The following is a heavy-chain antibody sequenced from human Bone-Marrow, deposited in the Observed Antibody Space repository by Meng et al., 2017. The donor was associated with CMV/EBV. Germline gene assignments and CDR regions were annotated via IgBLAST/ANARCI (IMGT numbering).Heavy chain of an antibody. CDR3: ARSCSSTSCYSPFDI. CDR1: GFTFSNYW. D-gene: IGHD2-2*01. CDR2: IFIDGSST. V-gene: IGHV3-74*01. J-gene: IGHJ3*02. Sequence: GESLKISCAASGFTFSNYWMHWVRQAPGKGLVWVSRIFIDGSSTSYADSVKGRFTISRDNAKNTLFLQMNSLGAEDTAMYYCARSCSSTSCYSPFDIWGQGTMVTVSS.